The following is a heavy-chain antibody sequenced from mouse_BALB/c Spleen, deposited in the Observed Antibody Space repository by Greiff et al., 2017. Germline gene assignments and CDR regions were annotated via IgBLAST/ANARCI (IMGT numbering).Heavy chain of an antibody. J-gene: IGHJ3*01. CDR1: GFTFSSYA. CDR3: AREDGNSFAY. CDR2: ISSGGST. Sequence: EVQGVESGGGLVKPGGSLKLSCAASGFTFSSYAMSWVRQTPEKRLEWVASISSGGSTYYPDSVKGRFTISRDNARNILYLQMSSLRSEDTAMYYCAREDGNSFAYWGQGTLVTVSA. V-gene: IGHV5-6-5*01. D-gene: IGHD2-1*01.